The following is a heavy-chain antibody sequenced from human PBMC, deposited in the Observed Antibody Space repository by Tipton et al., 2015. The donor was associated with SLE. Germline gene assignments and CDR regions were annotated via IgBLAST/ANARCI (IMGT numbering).Heavy chain of an antibody. CDR1: GFTFSSYG. V-gene: IGHV3-33*06. CDR3: AKDQAVAVDGMDV. Sequence: LSLTCAASGFTFSSYGMHWVRQAPGKGLEWVAVIWYDGSNKYYADSVKGRFTISRDNSKNTLYLQMNSLRAEDTAVYYCAKDQAVAVDGMDVWGQGTTVTVSS. J-gene: IGHJ6*02. CDR2: IWYDGSNK. D-gene: IGHD6-19*01.